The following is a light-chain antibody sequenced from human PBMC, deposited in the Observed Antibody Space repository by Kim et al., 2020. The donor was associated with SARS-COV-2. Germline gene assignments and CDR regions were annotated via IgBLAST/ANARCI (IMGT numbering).Light chain of an antibody. CDR3: QQYKSYYT. CDR2: KAS. V-gene: IGKV1-5*03. Sequence: LSASVVDRVTITCRASQNIDILLAWYQQKPGQAPNLLISKASSLESGVSSRFSGSGSGTEFTLTISSLQPDDFATYYCQQYKSYYTFGQGTKLEI. J-gene: IGKJ2*01. CDR1: QNIDIL.